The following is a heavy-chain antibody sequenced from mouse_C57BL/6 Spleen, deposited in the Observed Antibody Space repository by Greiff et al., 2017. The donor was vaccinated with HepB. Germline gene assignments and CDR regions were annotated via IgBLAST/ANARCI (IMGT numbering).Heavy chain of an antibody. Sequence: EVQVVESGGDLVKPGGSLKLSCAASGFTFSSYGMSWVRQTPDKRLEWVATISSGGSYTYYPDSVKGRFTISRDNAKNTLYLQMSSLKSEDTAMYYCARHGGYYGSSYWYFDVWGTGTTVSVSS. CDR1: GFTFSSYG. V-gene: IGHV5-6*01. CDR2: ISSGGSYT. D-gene: IGHD1-1*01. CDR3: ARHGGYYGSSYWYFDV. J-gene: IGHJ1*03.